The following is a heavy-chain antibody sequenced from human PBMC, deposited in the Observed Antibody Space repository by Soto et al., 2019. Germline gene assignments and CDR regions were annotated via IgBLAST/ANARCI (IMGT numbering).Heavy chain of an antibody. CDR3: AKDLTRQLAYWLDP. CDR1: GFSFTGYY. CDR2: ISAHSGGT. V-gene: IGHV1-2*02. D-gene: IGHD6-6*01. J-gene: IGHJ5*02. Sequence: ASVKVSCKASGFSFTGYYIHWLRQAPGQGFEWMGWISAHSGGTEYAQKFQGRVTLTRDTSISTAYMTLSSLRSDDTAIYYCAKDLTRQLAYWLDPWGQGTQVTVSS.